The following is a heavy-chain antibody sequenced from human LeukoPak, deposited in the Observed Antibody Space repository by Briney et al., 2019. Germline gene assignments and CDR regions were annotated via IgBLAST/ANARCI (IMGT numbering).Heavy chain of an antibody. Sequence: PSETLSLTCTVSGVSISSYYWSWIRQPPGKGLEWIGYIYYSGSTNYNPSLKSRVTISVDTSKNQFSLKLSSVTAADTAVYYCASTPSRKDYYDSSGYYDTFDYWGQGTLVTVSS. V-gene: IGHV4-59*01. D-gene: IGHD3-22*01. CDR1: GVSISSYY. CDR3: ASTPSRKDYYDSSGYYDTFDY. CDR2: IYYSGST. J-gene: IGHJ4*02.